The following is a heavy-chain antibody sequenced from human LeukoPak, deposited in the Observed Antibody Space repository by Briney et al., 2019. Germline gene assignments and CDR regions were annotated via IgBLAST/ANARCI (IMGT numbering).Heavy chain of an antibody. D-gene: IGHD6-19*01. Sequence: GGSLRLSCAASGFTFSSYSMNWVRQAPGKGLEWVSSISSSSSYIYYADSVKGRFTVSRDNAKNSLYLQMNSLRAEDTAVYYCAKNSAYSSGWYAGYWGQGTLVTVSS. J-gene: IGHJ4*02. CDR1: GFTFSSYS. V-gene: IGHV3-21*04. CDR3: AKNSAYSSGWYAGY. CDR2: ISSSSSYI.